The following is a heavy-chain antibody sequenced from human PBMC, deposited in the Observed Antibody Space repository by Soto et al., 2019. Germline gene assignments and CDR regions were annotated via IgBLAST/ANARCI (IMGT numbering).Heavy chain of an antibody. CDR3: ARCGSYYDILTGPHDAFDI. J-gene: IGHJ3*02. CDR1: DYTFTSYG. V-gene: IGHV1-18*01. D-gene: IGHD3-9*01. Sequence: ASVKVSCKASDYTFTSYGISWVQQAPGQGLEWMGWIIAYNGNTDYAQKLQGRVTMTTDTSTSTAYMELRSLRSDDTAVYYCARCGSYYDILTGPHDAFDIWGQGTMVTVSS. CDR2: IIAYNGNT.